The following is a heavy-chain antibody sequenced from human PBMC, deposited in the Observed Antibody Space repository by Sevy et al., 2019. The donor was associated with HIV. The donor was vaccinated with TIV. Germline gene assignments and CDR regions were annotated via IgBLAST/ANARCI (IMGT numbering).Heavy chain of an antibody. CDR2: IYPGDSDT. J-gene: IGHJ6*02. CDR1: GYKFTNYW. D-gene: IGHD3-10*01. V-gene: IGHV5-51*01. CDR3: ARRSTSSELGHGVDV. Sequence: GESLKSPCKTPGYKFTNYWIGWVRQMPGKGLEWVGIIYPGDSDTSYSPSFQGQVTISVDKSISTAYLQWSSLRASDTAMYYCARRSTSSELGHGVDVWGQGTTVTVSS.